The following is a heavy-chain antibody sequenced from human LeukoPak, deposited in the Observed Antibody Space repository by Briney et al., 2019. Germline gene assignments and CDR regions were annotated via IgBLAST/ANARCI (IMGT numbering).Heavy chain of an antibody. CDR2: ISGSGGST. CDR1: GFTFSSYA. D-gene: IGHD2-2*01. V-gene: IGHV3-23*01. J-gene: IGHJ6*03. CDR3: AKREVDIVVVPAATINYYYYMDV. Sequence: GGSLRLSCAASGFTFSSYAMTWVRQTPGKGLEWVSGISGSGGSTYYADSVKGRFTISRDNSKDTLYQQMNSLRAEDTAVYYCAKREVDIVVVPAATINYYYYMDVWGKGTTVTVSS.